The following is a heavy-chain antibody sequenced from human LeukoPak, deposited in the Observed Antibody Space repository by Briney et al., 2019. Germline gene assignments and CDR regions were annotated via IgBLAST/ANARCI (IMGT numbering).Heavy chain of an antibody. V-gene: IGHV1-69*01. J-gene: IGHJ4*02. D-gene: IGHD2-2*01. CDR2: IIPIFGTA. Sequence: GSSETVSCKASGGTFSSYAISWVRQAPGQGLEWMGGIIPIFGTANYAQKFQGRVTITADESTSTAYMELSSLRSEDTAVYYCASSSTKGGYFDYWGQGTLVTVSS. CDR3: ASSSTKGGYFDY. CDR1: GGTFSSYA.